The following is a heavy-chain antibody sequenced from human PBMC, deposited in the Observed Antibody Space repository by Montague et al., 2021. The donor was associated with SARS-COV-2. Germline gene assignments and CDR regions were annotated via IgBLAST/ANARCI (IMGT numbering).Heavy chain of an antibody. CDR2: IHPGDSDT. Sequence: QSGAEVKKPGESLKISCKGSGYRFSSYWIGWVRQMSGKGLEWMGIIHPGDSDTRYSPSFQGQVTIPADKSITTAYLQWSSLKASDTAMYYCARRIHGTYYFDYWGQGTLVTVSS. CDR1: GYRFSSYW. J-gene: IGHJ4*02. D-gene: IGHD1-14*01. V-gene: IGHV5-51*01. CDR3: ARRIHGTYYFDY.